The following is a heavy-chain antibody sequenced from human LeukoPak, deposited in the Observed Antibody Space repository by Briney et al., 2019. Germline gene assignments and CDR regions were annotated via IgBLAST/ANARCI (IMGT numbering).Heavy chain of an antibody. Sequence: GGSLRLSCAASGFTFSDHYMDWVRQAPGKGLEWVANINEAGNEKYYGDSVTGRFTIARDNANKLLDLQMNSLRGDDSAVYYCVRDDGSLIGRDWGQGTMVTVSS. V-gene: IGHV3-7*01. CDR2: INEAGNEK. D-gene: IGHD2/OR15-2a*01. J-gene: IGHJ3*01. CDR3: VRDDGSLIGRD. CDR1: GFTFSDHY.